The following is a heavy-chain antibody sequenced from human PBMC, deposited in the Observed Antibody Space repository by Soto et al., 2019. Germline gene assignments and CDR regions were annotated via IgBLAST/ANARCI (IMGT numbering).Heavy chain of an antibody. V-gene: IGHV4-39*01. CDR1: GGSVISSSYY. Sequence: PSETLSLTCTVSGGSVISSSYYWGWVRQPPGKGLEWIGSVYYSGSTYYNPSLESRVTISVDKSKNQLSLKLMSLSAADTAVYYCGRLEGLATISYYFDYWGQGALVTVSS. D-gene: IGHD3-9*01. CDR3: GRLEGLATISYYFDY. CDR2: VYYSGST. J-gene: IGHJ4*02.